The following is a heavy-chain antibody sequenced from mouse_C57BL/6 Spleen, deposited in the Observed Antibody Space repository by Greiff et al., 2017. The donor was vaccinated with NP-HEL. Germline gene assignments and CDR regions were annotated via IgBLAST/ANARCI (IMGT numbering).Heavy chain of an antibody. CDR2: ISSGSSTI. CDR3: ARQSNYLAWFAY. Sequence: EVKLVESGGGLVKPGGSLKLSCAASGFTFSDYGMHWVRQAPEKGLEWVAYISSGSSTIYYADTVKGRFTISRDNAKNTLFLQMTSLRSEYTAMYYCARQSNYLAWFAYWGQGTLVTVSA. D-gene: IGHD2-5*01. V-gene: IGHV5-17*01. J-gene: IGHJ3*01. CDR1: GFTFSDYG.